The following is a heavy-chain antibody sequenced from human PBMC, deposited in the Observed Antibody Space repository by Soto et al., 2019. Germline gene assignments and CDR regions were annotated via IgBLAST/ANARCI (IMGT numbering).Heavy chain of an antibody. D-gene: IGHD6-13*01. Sequence: QVPLVQSGAEVEKPGASVKVSCKASGYTFTSYGISWVRQAHGQGLEWMGWISTYNGNTNYAQKFQGRVTMTTDTSTSTAYMELRSLRSDDTAVYYCARSRDITWYVYWGQGTLVTVSS. CDR2: ISTYNGNT. V-gene: IGHV1-18*01. CDR3: ARSRDITWYVY. J-gene: IGHJ4*02. CDR1: GYTFTSYG.